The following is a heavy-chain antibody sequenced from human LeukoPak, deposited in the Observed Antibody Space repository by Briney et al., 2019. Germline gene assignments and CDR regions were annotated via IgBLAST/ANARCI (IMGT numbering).Heavy chain of an antibody. CDR3: ARSNNDGDYLGVGFDY. Sequence: GASVKVSCKSSGYTFNNYAMNWVRQAPGQGLEWMGWINTNTGNPTYAQGFTGRFVFSSATSVRTAYLQISSLKAEDTAVYYCARSNNDGDYLGVGFDYWGQGTLVTVSS. D-gene: IGHD4-17*01. J-gene: IGHJ4*02. CDR1: GYTFNNYA. CDR2: INTNTGNP. V-gene: IGHV7-4-1*02.